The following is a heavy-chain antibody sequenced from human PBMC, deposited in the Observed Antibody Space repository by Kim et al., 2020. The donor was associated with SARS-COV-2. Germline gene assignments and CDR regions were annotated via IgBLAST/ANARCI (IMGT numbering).Heavy chain of an antibody. CDR3: ARTGYYDILTGPSPFFDY. CDR2: IYYSGST. V-gene: IGHV4-59*08. Sequence: SETLSLTCTVSGGSISSYYWSWIRQPPGKGLEWIGYIYYSGSTNYNPSLKSRVTISVDTSKNQFSLKLSSVTAADTAVYYCARTGYYDILTGPSPFFDYWGQGTLVTVSS. D-gene: IGHD3-9*01. CDR1: GGSISSYY. J-gene: IGHJ4*02.